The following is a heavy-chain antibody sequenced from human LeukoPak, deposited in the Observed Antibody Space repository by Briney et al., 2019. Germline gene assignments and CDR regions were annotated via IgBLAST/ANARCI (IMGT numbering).Heavy chain of an antibody. J-gene: IGHJ4*02. Sequence: PGGSLRLSCAASGFPFNTYDMHWVRQAPGKGLEWVSVLWFDGSNRYYAGSVKGRFTISRDNSKLYLQLNSLRVEDTAVYYCVRGGVVGTRSAFDYWGQGTLVTVSS. CDR2: LWFDGSNR. CDR1: GFPFNTYD. V-gene: IGHV3-33*01. CDR3: VRGGVVGTRSAFDY. D-gene: IGHD2-2*01.